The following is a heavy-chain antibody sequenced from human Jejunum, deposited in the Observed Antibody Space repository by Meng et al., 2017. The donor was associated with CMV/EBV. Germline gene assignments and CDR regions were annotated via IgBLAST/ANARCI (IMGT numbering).Heavy chain of an antibody. CDR3: VREGYTTTVPFEY. J-gene: IGHJ4*02. D-gene: IGHD6-13*01. CDR1: GGSISSGDYY. CDR2: IYYSGST. Sequence: QVQLQESGPGLVKPSQTLSLTCTVSGGSISSGDYYWSWIRQPPGKGLEWIGCIYYSGSTYYNPSLKGRVTISVDTSKNQFSLNLSSVTAADTAVYYCVREGYTTTVPFEYWGQGTLVTVSS. V-gene: IGHV4-30-4*01.